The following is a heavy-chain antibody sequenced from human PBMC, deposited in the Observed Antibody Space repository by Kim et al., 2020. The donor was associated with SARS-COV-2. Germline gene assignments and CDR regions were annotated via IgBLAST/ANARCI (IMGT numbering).Heavy chain of an antibody. J-gene: IGHJ4*02. CDR3: AKDIVATIAAAGPTSNFDY. Sequence: GGSLRLSCAASGFTFDDYAMHWVRQAPGKGLEWVSGISWNSGSIGYADSVKGRFTISRDNAKNSLYLQMNSLRAEDTALYYCAKDIVATIAAAGPTSNFDYWGQGTLVTVSS. V-gene: IGHV3-9*01. D-gene: IGHD5-12*01. CDR2: ISWNSGSI. CDR1: GFTFDDYA.